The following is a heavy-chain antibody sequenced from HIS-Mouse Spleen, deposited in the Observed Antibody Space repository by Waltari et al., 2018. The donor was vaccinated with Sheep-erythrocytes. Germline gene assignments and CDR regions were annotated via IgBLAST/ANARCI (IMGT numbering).Heavy chain of an antibody. CDR2: ISSSSSYI. CDR3: ARVGNWNYDFDY. J-gene: IGHJ4*02. D-gene: IGHD1-7*01. CDR1: GFTFSSYS. V-gene: IGHV3-21*01. Sequence: EVQLVESGGGLVKPGGSLRLSCAASGFTFSSYSMNWVRQAPGKGLELVSSISSSSSYISYADSVKGRFPISRDNAKNSLYLQMNSLRAEDTAVYYCARVGNWNYDFDYWGQGTLVTVSS.